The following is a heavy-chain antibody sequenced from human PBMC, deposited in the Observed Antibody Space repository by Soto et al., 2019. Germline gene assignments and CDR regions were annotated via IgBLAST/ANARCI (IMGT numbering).Heavy chain of an antibody. J-gene: IGHJ4*02. V-gene: IGHV3-48*01. CDR3: AKGGRQWLVTSDFNY. CDR1: GFTVDSYS. D-gene: IGHD6-19*01. CDR2: IGIGSSTK. Sequence: PGGSLRLSCAAAGFTVDSYSINWVRQAPGKGLEWVSYIGIGSSTKYYADSVKGRFTISRDNAKNSLYLQMNSLRAEDTAVYYCAKGGRQWLVTSDFNYWGQGALVTVSS.